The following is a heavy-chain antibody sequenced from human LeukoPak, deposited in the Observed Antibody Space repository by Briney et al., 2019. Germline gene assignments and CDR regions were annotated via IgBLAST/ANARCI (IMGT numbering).Heavy chain of an antibody. Sequence: PGGSLRLSCTVSGFIFGDYAMSWFRQAPGKGLEWVGRIKSKTDGGTTDYAAPVKGRFTISRDDSKNTLYLQMNSLKTEDTAVYYCTTENDLDAFDIWGQGTMVTVSS. CDR1: GFIFGDYA. CDR3: TTENDLDAFDI. V-gene: IGHV3-15*01. J-gene: IGHJ3*02. CDR2: IKSKTDGGTT.